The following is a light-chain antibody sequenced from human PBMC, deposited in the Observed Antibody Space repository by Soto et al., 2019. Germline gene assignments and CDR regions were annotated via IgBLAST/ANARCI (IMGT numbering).Light chain of an antibody. CDR1: QDISNY. CDR3: LRHKLCATWT. J-gene: IGKJ1*01. CDR2: AAX. Sequence: DMQMTQSPSAISASVGDRFTITCRSCQDISNYVALFHQKPGKLPKRXIXAAXTLQGGVPSRFSGSGSGKEFTLTISSLQPEDFAMYYCLRHKLCATWTFGPGTKVDIK. V-gene: IGKV1-17*03.